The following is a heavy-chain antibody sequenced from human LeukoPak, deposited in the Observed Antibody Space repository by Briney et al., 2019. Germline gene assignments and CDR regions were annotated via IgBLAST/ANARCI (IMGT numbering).Heavy chain of an antibody. J-gene: IGHJ5*02. V-gene: IGHV6-1*01. CDR1: GDSVSGGSAG. CDR3: TGDCLVRGSLHGFDP. D-gene: IGHD3-10*01. Sequence: PPQTLPLTCAISGDSVSGGSAGWNGSTQSPSRGLWCRGSIYYRSEGYSDYATSMKCRITINPDTSRNQFSLQLTSVTHDDTAVYYCTGDCLVRGSLHGFDPGGQGTLVTVSS. CDR2: IYYRSEGYS.